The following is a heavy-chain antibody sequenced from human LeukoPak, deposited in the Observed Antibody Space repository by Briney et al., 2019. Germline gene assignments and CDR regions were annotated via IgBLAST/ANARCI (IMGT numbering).Heavy chain of an antibody. V-gene: IGHV3-23*01. J-gene: IGHJ6*03. CDR3: AKQRGALRENYYMDV. Sequence: GRSLRPSRSPSAFRFTNYATSWVRPAPGKGLEWVSNAGISVRLSGDSVKSRFSVSRDNSKNTLYLQMNSVRAEDTAVYYCAKQRGALRENYYMDVWGKGTTVTVSS. CDR2: AGISVR. CDR1: AFRFTNYA.